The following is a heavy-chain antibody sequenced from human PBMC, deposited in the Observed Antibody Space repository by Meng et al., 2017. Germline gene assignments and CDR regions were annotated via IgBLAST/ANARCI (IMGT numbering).Heavy chain of an antibody. J-gene: IGHJ3*02. CDR1: GFTFDDYA. Sequence: GGSLRLSCAASGFTFDDYAMHWVRQAPGKGLEWVSVIYSGGSTYYADSVKGRFTISRDNSKNTLYLQMNSLRAEDTAVYYCASHTPRDDAFDIWGQGTMVTVSS. CDR3: ASHTPRDDAFDI. V-gene: IGHV3-66*02. CDR2: IYSGGST. D-gene: IGHD2-2*02.